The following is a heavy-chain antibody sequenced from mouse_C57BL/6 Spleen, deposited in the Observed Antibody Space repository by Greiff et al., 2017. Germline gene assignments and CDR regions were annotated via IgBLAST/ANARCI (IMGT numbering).Heavy chain of an antibody. CDR1: GYTFTDYE. D-gene: IGHD1-1*01. J-gene: IGHJ1*03. V-gene: IGHV1-15*01. CDR2: IDPETGGT. CDR3: TRSHYGSSRYWYFDV. Sequence: VQLQQSGAELVRPGASVTLSCKASGYTFTDYEMHWVKQTPVHGLEWIGAIDPETGGTAYNQKFKGKAILTADKSSSTAYMELRSLTSEDSAVYYCTRSHYGSSRYWYFDVWGTGTTVTVSS.